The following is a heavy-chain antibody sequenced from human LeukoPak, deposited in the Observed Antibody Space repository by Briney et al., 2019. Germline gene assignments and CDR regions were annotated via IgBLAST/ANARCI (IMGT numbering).Heavy chain of an antibody. CDR2: ISPKSGGT. CDR3: ARRMGSGYDFGY. D-gene: IGHD5-12*01. CDR1: GYTFTGYY. J-gene: IGHJ4*02. V-gene: IGHV1-2*06. Sequence: ASVEVSCKASGYTFTGYYIHWVRQAPGQGLEWMGRISPKSGGTNYAQKSQGRVTMTRDTSISTAYMELSSLRTDDTAVYYCARRMGSGYDFGYWGRGTLVTVSS.